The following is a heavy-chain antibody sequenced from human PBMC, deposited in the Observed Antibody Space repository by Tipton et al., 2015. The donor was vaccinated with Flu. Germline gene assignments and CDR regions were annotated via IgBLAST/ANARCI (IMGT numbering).Heavy chain of an antibody. J-gene: IGHJ5*02. Sequence: TLSLTCAVSGDSISSDYHWGWIRQFPGKGLEWIGTVSRSGSTIYNPSLKSRVTISIDRSKNQFSLNLKSVTAADMAVYYCARRDYSNYVSQPKNWFDLWGQGILVTVSA. V-gene: IGHV4-38-2*01. CDR1: GDSISSDYH. CDR3: ARRDYSNYVSQPKNWFDL. CDR2: VSRSGST. D-gene: IGHD4-11*01.